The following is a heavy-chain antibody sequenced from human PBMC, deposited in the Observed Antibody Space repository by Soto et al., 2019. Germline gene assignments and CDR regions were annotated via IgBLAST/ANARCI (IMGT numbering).Heavy chain of an antibody. Sequence: QVQLLQSGAEVKKPGASVKVSFKVSGHTLTELSMHWVRQAPGRGLEWMGGFDPEDGETIFAQKFQGRVTMTEDTSTDSTYMELTSLRSEDTAVYYCAVGGTRWLPSPLDLWGQGTLVTSSS. CDR3: AVGGTRWLPSPLDL. J-gene: IGHJ5*02. CDR2: FDPEDGET. D-gene: IGHD1-1*01. CDR1: GHTLTELS. V-gene: IGHV1-24*01.